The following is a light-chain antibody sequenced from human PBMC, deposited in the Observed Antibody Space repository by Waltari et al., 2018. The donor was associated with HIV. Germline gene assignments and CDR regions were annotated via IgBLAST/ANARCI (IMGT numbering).Light chain of an antibody. CDR2: SVS. J-gene: IGLJ1*01. Sequence: QSVLPQPPSASATPGPRVTISCSGSSSNIGRNNVYWYQHLPVMAPKLLVDSVSQRTSAFPDRVSVSNSGTAASLAISGPRPDDEAEYYCAGCDGSLSGHYVFGTGTKVTVL. CDR1: SSNIGRNN. V-gene: IGLV1-47*01. CDR3: AGCDGSLSGHYV.